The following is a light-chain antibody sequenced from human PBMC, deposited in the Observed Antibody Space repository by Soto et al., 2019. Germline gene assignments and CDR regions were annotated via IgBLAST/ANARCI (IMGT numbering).Light chain of an antibody. CDR1: QSVYSSS. CDR3: QQYASYPIT. CDR2: GVS. Sequence: EIVLTQSPGTLSLSPGERATLSCRASQSVYSSSLAWYQQKPGQAPRLLIYGVSIRATGIPDRFSGSGSGTDFTLTISRLEPEDFATYYCQQYASYPITFGQGTRLEIK. J-gene: IGKJ5*01. V-gene: IGKV3-20*01.